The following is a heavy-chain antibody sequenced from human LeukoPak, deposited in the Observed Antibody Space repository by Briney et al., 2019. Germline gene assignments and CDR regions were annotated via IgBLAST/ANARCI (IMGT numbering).Heavy chain of an antibody. CDR2: ISSNGGST. CDR3: AKRPSYYDFWSGYGY. V-gene: IGHV3-64*01. Sequence: GGSLRLSCAASGFTFSSYAMHWVRQAPGKGLEYVSAISSNGGSTYYANSVKGRFTISRDNSKNTLYLQMNSLRAEDTAVYYCAKRPSYYDFWSGYGYWGQGTLVTVSS. CDR1: GFTFSSYA. D-gene: IGHD3-3*01. J-gene: IGHJ4*02.